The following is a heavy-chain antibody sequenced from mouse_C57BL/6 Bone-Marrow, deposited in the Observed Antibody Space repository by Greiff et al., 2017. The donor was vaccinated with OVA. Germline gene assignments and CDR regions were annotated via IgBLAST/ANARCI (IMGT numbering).Heavy chain of an antibody. V-gene: IGHV5-6*01. CDR2: ISSGGSYT. D-gene: IGHD1-1*01. J-gene: IGHJ1*03. Sequence: EVQLVESGGDLVKPGGSLKLSCAASGFTFSSYGMSWVRQTPDKRLEWVATISSGGSYTYYPDSVKGRFTISRDNAKNNLYLQMSSLKSEDTAMYYCARENGYGSTWYFDVWGTGTTVTVSS. CDR1: GFTFSSYG. CDR3: ARENGYGSTWYFDV.